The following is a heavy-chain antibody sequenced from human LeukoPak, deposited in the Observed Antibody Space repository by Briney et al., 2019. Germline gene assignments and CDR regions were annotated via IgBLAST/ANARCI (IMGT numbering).Heavy chain of an antibody. D-gene: IGHD5-12*01. CDR2: IKNGGSP. CDR3: ARLTWITDY. CDR1: GGSISNYY. V-gene: IGHV4-4*08. Sequence: SETLSLTCTVSGGSISNYYWSWIRQPPGKGLEWIGHIKNGGSPNYNPPLKSRVTISLDTSKNQFSLTVSSVTAADTAVYYCARLTWITDYWGQGTLVTVSS. J-gene: IGHJ4*02.